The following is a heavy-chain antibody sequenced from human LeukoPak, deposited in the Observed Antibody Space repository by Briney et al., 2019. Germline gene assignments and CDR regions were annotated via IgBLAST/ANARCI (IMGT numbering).Heavy chain of an antibody. J-gene: IGHJ3*02. D-gene: IGHD3-10*01. V-gene: IGHV3-21*01. CDR3: AREGYYYGSGTSPSDAFDI. Sequence: GGSLRLSCAASGFTFSSYSMNWVRQAPGKGLEWVSSISSSSSYIYYADSVKGRFTISRDNAKNSLYLQMNSLRAEDTAVYYCAREGYYYGSGTSPSDAFDIWGQGTMVTVSS. CDR1: GFTFSSYS. CDR2: ISSSSSYI.